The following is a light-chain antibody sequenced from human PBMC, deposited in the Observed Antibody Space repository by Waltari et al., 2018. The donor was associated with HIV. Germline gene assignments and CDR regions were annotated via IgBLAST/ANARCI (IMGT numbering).Light chain of an antibody. Sequence: QSALTQPPSASGSPGQSVTISCTGTSSDVGGYNYVSWYQQHPGKAPKLMIYEVSKRPSGFPDRFSGSKSGNTASLTVSVLQAEEEADYYCSSYAGGNYFVVFGGGTKLTVL. CDR3: SSYAGGNYFVV. V-gene: IGLV2-8*01. CDR2: EVS. J-gene: IGLJ2*01. CDR1: SSDVGGYNY.